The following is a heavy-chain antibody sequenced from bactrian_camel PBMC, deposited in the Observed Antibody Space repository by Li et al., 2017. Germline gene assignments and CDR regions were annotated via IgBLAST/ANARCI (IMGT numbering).Heavy chain of an antibody. D-gene: IGHD2*01. CDR3: AGTVPPQGVVSGARCSISGGFAY. CDR2: VIAGSGST. J-gene: IGHJ4*01. CDR1: GYTTNGSYC. V-gene: IGHV3S26*01. Sequence: VQLVESGGGSVQAGGSLRLSCQASGYTTNGSYCMAWFRQIPGKEREGVAVIAGSGSTGYADSVKGRFTISKDNAKNTLYLQMNSLKPEDTAKYYCAGTVPPQGVVSGARCSISGGFAYWGQGTQVTVS.